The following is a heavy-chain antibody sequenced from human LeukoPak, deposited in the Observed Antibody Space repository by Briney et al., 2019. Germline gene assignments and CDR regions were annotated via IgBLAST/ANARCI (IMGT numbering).Heavy chain of an antibody. CDR2: IYYSGGT. CDR1: GGSISSYY. D-gene: IGHD5-24*01. CDR3: ARDADGWFDP. V-gene: IGHV4-59*01. J-gene: IGHJ5*02. Sequence: SETLSLTCTVSGGSISSYYWSWIRQPPGKGLEWIGYIYYSGGTNYNPSLKSRVTISVDTSKNQFSLKLSSVTAADTAVYYCARDADGWFDPWGQGTLVTVSS.